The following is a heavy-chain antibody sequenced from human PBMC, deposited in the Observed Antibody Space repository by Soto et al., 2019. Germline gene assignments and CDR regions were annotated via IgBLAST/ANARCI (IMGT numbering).Heavy chain of an antibody. J-gene: IGHJ6*02. CDR1: GFTFSTYS. Sequence: ESGGGLVKPGGSLRLSCAASGFTFSTYSMNCVRQAPGKGLEWVSSISSSSSYIYYADSVKGRFTISRDNAKNSLYLQMNSLRAEDTAVYYCARYDSSGYYWPYYYYGMDVWGQGTTVTVSS. V-gene: IGHV3-21*01. CDR3: ARYDSSGYYWPYYYYGMDV. D-gene: IGHD3-22*01. CDR2: ISSSSSYI.